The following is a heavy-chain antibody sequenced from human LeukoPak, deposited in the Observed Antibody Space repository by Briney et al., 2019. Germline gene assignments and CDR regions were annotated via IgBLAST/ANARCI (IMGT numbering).Heavy chain of an antibody. V-gene: IGHV3-74*01. CDR1: GFTFSKYW. CDR3: AKEDYYDSSGYYGVFDY. J-gene: IGHJ4*02. CDR2: INTDGTVT. D-gene: IGHD3-22*01. Sequence: GGSLRLSCAASGFTFSKYWMLRVRQAPGKGLESVSRINTDGTVTTYADSVKGRFTISRDNSKNTLYLQMSSLRAEDTAVYYCAKEDYYDSSGYYGVFDYWGQGTLVTVSS.